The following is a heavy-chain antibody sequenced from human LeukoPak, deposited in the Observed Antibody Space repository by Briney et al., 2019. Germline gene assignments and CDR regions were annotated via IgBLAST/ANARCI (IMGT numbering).Heavy chain of an antibody. CDR3: ARDRGSSSSPRRAFDI. CDR1: GFTFSNYT. J-gene: IGHJ3*02. Sequence: GGSLRLSCADSGFTFSNYTMNWVRQAPGNTSSSTRYYTDSVKGRFTISRDNAKSPLYLQMNSLRAEDTAVYYCARDRGSSSSPRRAFDIWGQGTMVTVSS. V-gene: IGHV3-48*04. CDR2: TSSSTR. D-gene: IGHD6-13*01.